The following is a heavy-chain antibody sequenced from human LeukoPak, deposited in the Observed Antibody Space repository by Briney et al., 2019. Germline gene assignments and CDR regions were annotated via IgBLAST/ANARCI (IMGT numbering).Heavy chain of an antibody. V-gene: IGHV3-7*01. D-gene: IGHD5-18*01. CDR3: ASAGAVVTHYYYYYMDV. Sequence: PGGSLRLSCAASGFTFSSYWMSWVRQAPGKGLEWVANIKQDGNEKYYVDSAKGRFTISRDNAKNSLYLQMNSLRAEDTAVYYCASAGAVVTHYYYYYMDVWGKGTTGTVSS. CDR1: GFTFSSYW. CDR2: IKQDGNEK. J-gene: IGHJ6*03.